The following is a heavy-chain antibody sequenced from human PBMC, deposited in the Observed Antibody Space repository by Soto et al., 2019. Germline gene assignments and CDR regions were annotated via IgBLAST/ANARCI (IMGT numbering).Heavy chain of an antibody. CDR3: ASHFQRHYVVAVTAPPDS. CDR2: INGFNGDT. J-gene: IGHJ4*02. D-gene: IGHD2-21*02. CDR1: GYTFTNFV. Sequence: QVQLVQSGAEVKKPGASVRISCKTSGYTFTNFVFHWVRQAPGQRLEWLGWINGFNGDTEFSQQFPGRVTIMRDLSASTTFMELSSLRSEDTAVYYCASHFQRHYVVAVTAPPDSWGQGTLVTVSS. V-gene: IGHV1-3*01.